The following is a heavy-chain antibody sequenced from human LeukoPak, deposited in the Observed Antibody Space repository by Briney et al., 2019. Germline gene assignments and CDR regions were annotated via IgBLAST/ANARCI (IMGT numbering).Heavy chain of an antibody. CDR3: ANRRCTGTSCYLDY. CDR2: ITGSGDTT. Sequence: GSLSLSCAASGFTFSSYAMSWVRQAPGKGLEWVSAITGSGDTTYYADSVKGRFAISRDNSKNTVYLQMNSLRAEDTAVYYCANRRCTGTSCYLDYWGQGTLVTVSS. CDR1: GFTFSSYA. D-gene: IGHD2-2*01. V-gene: IGHV3-23*01. J-gene: IGHJ4*02.